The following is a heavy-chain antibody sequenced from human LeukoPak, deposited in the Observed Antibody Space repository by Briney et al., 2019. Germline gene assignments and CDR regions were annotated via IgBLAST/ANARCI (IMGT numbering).Heavy chain of an antibody. D-gene: IGHD6-19*01. J-gene: IGHJ4*02. Sequence: PGGSLRLSCAASGFTFDDFAMHWVRQAPGKGLEWVSGITWNSANVAYADSVKGRFTISRDNAKNSLHLQMNNLRIEDTALYYCAKDGVGSGWSEIDFWGQGTLVTVAS. CDR3: AKDGVGSGWSEIDF. CDR1: GFTFDDFA. CDR2: ITWNSANV. V-gene: IGHV3-9*01.